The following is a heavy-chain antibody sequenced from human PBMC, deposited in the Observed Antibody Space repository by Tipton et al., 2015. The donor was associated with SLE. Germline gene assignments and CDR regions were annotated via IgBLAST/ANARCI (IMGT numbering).Heavy chain of an antibody. V-gene: IGHV4-59*10. CDR2: VFSSVHI. J-gene: IGHJ4*02. CDR1: GGSFSDYC. CDR3: VRLRSKVLIDY. Sequence: TLSLTCAVYGGSFSDYCWSWIRQPAGKGLEWIGRVFSSVHINYNPSLKSRVTISIDTSKNQFSLKLSSVTAADTAVYYCVRLRSKVLIDYWGQGTLVTVSS. D-gene: IGHD2-8*01.